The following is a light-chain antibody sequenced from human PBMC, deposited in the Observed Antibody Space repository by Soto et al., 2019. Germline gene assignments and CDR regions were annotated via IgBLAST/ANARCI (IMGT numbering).Light chain of an antibody. CDR1: QSLLHSNGYNY. Sequence: DIVMTQSPLSLPVTPGEPASISCRSSQSLLHSNGYNYLGWYLQKPGQSPQLLIYLGSNRVSGATARFSRSGSGTDFTLKISRVEAEDVGVYYCMQALQSPLTFGPGTKVDIK. CDR2: LGS. V-gene: IGKV2-28*01. CDR3: MQALQSPLT. J-gene: IGKJ3*01.